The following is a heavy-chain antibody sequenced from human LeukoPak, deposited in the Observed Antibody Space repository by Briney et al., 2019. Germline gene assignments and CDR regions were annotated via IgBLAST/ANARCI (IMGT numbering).Heavy chain of an antibody. CDR3: ARAGYSSGWHEDY. Sequence: SVKVSCKASGGTFSSYAISWVRQAPGQGLEWMGGIIPIFGTANHAQKFQGRVTITADESTSTAYMELSSLRSEDTAVYYCARAGYSSGWHEDYWGQGTLVTVSS. CDR1: GGTFSSYA. J-gene: IGHJ4*02. V-gene: IGHV1-69*13. CDR2: IIPIFGTA. D-gene: IGHD6-19*01.